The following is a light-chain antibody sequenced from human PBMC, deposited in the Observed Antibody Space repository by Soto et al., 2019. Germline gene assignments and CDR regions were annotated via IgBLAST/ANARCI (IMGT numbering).Light chain of an antibody. CDR1: LSVSNNY. J-gene: IGKJ1*01. V-gene: IGKV3-20*01. CDR3: QHYGYSPWT. Sequence: IVFTQSPGTLSLSPGERATLSCRASLSVSNNYLAWYQQKPGQAPRLLIYGTSSRATGIPARFSGSGSGTDFTLTISRLEPEDFAVYFCQHYGYSPWTFGQGTKVDIK. CDR2: GTS.